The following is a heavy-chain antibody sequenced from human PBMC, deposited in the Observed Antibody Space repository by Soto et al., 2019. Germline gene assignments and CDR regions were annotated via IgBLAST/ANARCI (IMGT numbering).Heavy chain of an antibody. V-gene: IGHV4-39*01. J-gene: IGHJ6*03. D-gene: IGHD5-12*01. CDR2: FYYSGST. CDR3: ARISVASRYMDV. CDR1: GGSISSSSYY. Sequence: QLQLEESGPGLVKPSETLSLTCTVSGGSISSSSYYWGWIRQSPGKGLEWIGSFYYSGSTYYSPSLKSRVTVSGDTSKKQISLRLSSVTAADTAVYYCARISVASRYMDVWGKRSTVTVSS.